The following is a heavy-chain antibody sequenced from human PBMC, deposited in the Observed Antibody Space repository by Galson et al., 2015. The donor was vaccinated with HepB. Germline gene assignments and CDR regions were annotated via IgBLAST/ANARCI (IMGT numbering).Heavy chain of an antibody. J-gene: IGHJ4*02. D-gene: IGHD6-19*01. CDR3: STGHSSVWSFDC. CDR1: GYNFTNG. V-gene: IGHV1-18*04. Sequence: SVKVSCKASGYNFTNGIRWVRQDPGQRLECLGWISGDSGNTRYAEKFQGRVTMTTDTSTNTAYMDLRSLTSDDTAIYYCSTGHSSVWSFDCWGEGTIVTVSS. CDR2: ISGDSGNT.